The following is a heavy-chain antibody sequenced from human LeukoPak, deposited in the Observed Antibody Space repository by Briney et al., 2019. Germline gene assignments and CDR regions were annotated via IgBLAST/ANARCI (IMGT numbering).Heavy chain of an antibody. Sequence: GGSLRLSCAASGFTFSSYAMHWVRQAPGKGLEWVAVISYDGSNKYYADSVKGRFTISRDNSKNTLYLQMNSLRAEDTAVYYCARGSFGYSYGDGFDPWGQGTLATVSS. CDR3: ARGSFGYSYGDGFDP. V-gene: IGHV3-30*04. D-gene: IGHD5-18*01. J-gene: IGHJ5*02. CDR1: GFTFSSYA. CDR2: ISYDGSNK.